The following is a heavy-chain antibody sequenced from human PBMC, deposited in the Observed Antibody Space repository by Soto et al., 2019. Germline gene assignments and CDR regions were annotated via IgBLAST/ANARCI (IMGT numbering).Heavy chain of an antibody. CDR1: GFTFSSYW. CDR2: ISSSSSYI. Sequence: GGSLRLSCAASGFTFSSYWMSWVRQAPGKGLEWVSSISSSSSYIYYADSVKGRFTISRDNAKNSLYLQMNSLRAEDTAVYYCASGGLLWFGELLPKNDAFDICGQATMVTVPS. J-gene: IGHJ3*02. V-gene: IGHV3-21*01. D-gene: IGHD3-10*01. CDR3: ASGGLLWFGELLPKNDAFDI.